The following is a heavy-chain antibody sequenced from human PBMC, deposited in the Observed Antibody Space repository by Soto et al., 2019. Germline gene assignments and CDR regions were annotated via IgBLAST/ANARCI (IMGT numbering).Heavy chain of an antibody. Sequence: PGESLKISCKGSGYSFTSYWIGWVRQMPGKGLEWMGIIYPGDSDTRYSPSFQGQVTISADKSISTAYLQWSSLKASDTAMYYCARETSGYSSSLEYFQHWGQGTLVTVSS. J-gene: IGHJ1*01. V-gene: IGHV5-51*01. CDR2: IYPGDSDT. CDR1: GYSFTSYW. CDR3: ARETSGYSSSLEYFQH. D-gene: IGHD6-13*01.